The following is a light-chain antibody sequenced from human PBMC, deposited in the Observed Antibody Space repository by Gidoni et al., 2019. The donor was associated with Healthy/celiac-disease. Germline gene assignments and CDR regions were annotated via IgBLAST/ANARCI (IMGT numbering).Light chain of an antibody. J-gene: IGLJ3*02. V-gene: IGLV1-40*01. Sequence: QSVLTQPPSVSGAPGQRVTISCPGSSSNIGAGYDVHWYQQLPGTAPKLLIYGNSNRPSGVPDRFSGSKSGTSASQAITGLQAEDEADYYCQSYDSSLSGYVFGGGTKLTVL. CDR3: QSYDSSLSGYV. CDR2: GNS. CDR1: SSNIGAGYD.